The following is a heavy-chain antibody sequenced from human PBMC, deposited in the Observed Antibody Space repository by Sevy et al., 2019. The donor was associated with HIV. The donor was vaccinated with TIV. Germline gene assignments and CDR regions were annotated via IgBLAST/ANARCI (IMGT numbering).Heavy chain of an antibody. Sequence: GVSLRLSCAASGFTFSSYAMHWVRQAPGKGLEWVAVISYDGSNKYYADSVKGRFTISRDNSKNTLYLQMNRLRAEDTAVYYCARDRYDSSGGYYYYGMDVWGQGTTVTVSS. J-gene: IGHJ6*02. D-gene: IGHD3-22*01. CDR1: GFTFSSYA. CDR3: ARDRYDSSGGYYYYGMDV. V-gene: IGHV3-30-3*01. CDR2: ISYDGSNK.